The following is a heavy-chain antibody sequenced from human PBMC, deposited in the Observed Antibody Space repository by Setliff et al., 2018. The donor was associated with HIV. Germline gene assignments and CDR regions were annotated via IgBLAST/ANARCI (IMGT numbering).Heavy chain of an antibody. J-gene: IGHJ4*02. Sequence: TLSLTCTVSGGSISSYYWSWIRQPPGKALEWLALIYWDDDKRSSPSLKNRLTITKDTSKNQVVLTMASMDPVDTATYYCAHYDSIGSFDYWGQGTLVTVSS. CDR3: AHYDSIGSFDY. V-gene: IGHV2-5*08. D-gene: IGHD3-22*01. CDR2: IYWDDDK. CDR1: GGSISSYYW.